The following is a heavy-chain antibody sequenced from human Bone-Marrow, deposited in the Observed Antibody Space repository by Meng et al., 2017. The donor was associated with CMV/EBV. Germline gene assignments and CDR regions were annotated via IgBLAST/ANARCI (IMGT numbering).Heavy chain of an antibody. CDR3: AAQHPLGYCSSTSCYPYPRDYYGMDV. Sequence: ASVKVSCKASGYTFTSYYMHWVRQAPGQGHEWMGIINPSGGSTSYAQKFQGRVTMTRDTSISTAYMELSRLRSDDTAVYYFAAQHPLGYCSSTSCYPYPRDYYGMDVWGQGTTVTVSS. D-gene: IGHD2-2*01. CDR1: GYTFTSYY. J-gene: IGHJ6*02. V-gene: IGHV1-46*01. CDR2: INPSGGST.